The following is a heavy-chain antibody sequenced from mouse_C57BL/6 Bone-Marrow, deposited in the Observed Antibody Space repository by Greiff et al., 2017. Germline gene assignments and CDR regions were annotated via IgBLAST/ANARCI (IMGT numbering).Heavy chain of an antibody. CDR1: GFTFSSYG. V-gene: IGHV5-6*01. Sequence: EVMLVESGGDLVKPGGSLKLSCAASGFTFSSYGMSWVRQTPDKRLEWVATISSGGSYTYYPDSVQGRFTISRDNAKNTLYLQMSSLKSEDTAMYYCARQVCDYWGQGTTLTVSS. CDR2: ISSGGSYT. CDR3: ARQVCDY. J-gene: IGHJ2*01.